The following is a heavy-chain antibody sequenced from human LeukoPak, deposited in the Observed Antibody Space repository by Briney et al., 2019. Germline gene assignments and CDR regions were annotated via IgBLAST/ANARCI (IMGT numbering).Heavy chain of an antibody. Sequence: PSETLSLTCAVYGGSFSGYYWSWIRQPPGKGLEWIGEINHSGSTNYNPSLKSRVTISVDTSKNQFSLKLSSVTAADTAVHYCARGAKLGYCSSTSCPPAPYYYYGMDVWGQGTTVTVSS. V-gene: IGHV4-34*01. D-gene: IGHD2-2*01. CDR2: INHSGST. CDR3: ARGAKLGYCSSTSCPPAPYYYYGMDV. J-gene: IGHJ6*02. CDR1: GGSFSGYY.